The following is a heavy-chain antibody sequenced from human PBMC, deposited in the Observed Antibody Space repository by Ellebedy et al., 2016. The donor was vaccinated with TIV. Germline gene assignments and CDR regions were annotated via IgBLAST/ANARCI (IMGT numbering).Heavy chain of an antibody. V-gene: IGHV3-33*01. D-gene: IGHD3-16*01. CDR3: AREVLGGQGDMDV. J-gene: IGHJ6*02. CDR2: IWSDGSLK. CDR1: GFTFSNYH. Sequence: EGSLRLSCAASGFTFSNYHMHWVRQAPGKGLEWVALIWSDGSLKYYADSVKGRFTLSRDSSNNTLFLQMNSLRADDTALYYCAREVLGGQGDMDVWGQGTAVTVSS.